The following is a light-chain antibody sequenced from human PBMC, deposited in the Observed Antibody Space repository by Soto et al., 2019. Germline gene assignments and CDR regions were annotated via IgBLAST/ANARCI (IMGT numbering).Light chain of an antibody. CDR1: QSVSSN. CDR3: QQRNDWRRGT. V-gene: IGKV3D-15*01. Sequence: EIVMTQSPATLSVSPGERATLSCRASQSVSSNLAWYQQKPGQAPRLLIYGASSRATGVPARFSGSGSGTDFTLTISSLEPEDFVVYYCQQRNDWRRGTFGQGTRREIK. CDR2: GAS. J-gene: IGKJ5*01.